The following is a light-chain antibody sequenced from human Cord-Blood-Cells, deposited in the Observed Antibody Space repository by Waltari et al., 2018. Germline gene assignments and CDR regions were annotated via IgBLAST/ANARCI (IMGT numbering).Light chain of an antibody. V-gene: IGKV3-11*01. J-gene: IGKJ4*01. CDR2: DAS. CDR3: QQRSNWPALT. CDR1: QSVSSY. Sequence: PQSPPTRSLPPGEGAPPSCRASQSVSSYLAWYQQKPGQAPRLLIYDASNRATGIPARFSGSGSGTDFTLTISSLEPEDFAVYYCQQRSNWPALTFGGGTKVEIK.